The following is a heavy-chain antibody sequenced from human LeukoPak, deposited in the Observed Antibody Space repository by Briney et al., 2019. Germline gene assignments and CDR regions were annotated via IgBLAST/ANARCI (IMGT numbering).Heavy chain of an antibody. V-gene: IGHV4-59*01. J-gene: IGHJ6*02. Sequence: SETLSLTCTVSGGSISSYHWSWIRQPPGKGLEWIGYIYYSGSTNYNPSLKSRVTISVDTSKNQFSLKLSSVTAADTAVYYCARGARRVYYYYGMDVWGQGTTVTVSS. D-gene: IGHD1-14*01. CDR3: ARGARRVYYYYGMDV. CDR2: IYYSGST. CDR1: GGSISSYH.